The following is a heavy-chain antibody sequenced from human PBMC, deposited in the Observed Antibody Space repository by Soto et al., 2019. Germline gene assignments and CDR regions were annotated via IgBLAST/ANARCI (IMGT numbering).Heavy chain of an antibody. CDR1: GGTFSSYA. V-gene: IGHV1-69*13. D-gene: IGHD3-10*01. CDR3: ARVLYGSGSYYNGEYNWFDP. Sequence: SVKVSCKASGGTFSSYAISWVRQAPGQGLEWMGGIIPIFGTANYAQKFQGRVTITADESTSTAYMELSSLRSEDTAVYYCARVLYGSGSYYNGEYNWFDPWGPGTLFTVSS. CDR2: IIPIFGTA. J-gene: IGHJ5*02.